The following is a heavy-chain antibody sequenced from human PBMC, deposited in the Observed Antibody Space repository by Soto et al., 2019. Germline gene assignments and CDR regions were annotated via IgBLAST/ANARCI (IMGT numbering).Heavy chain of an antibody. CDR1: GFAFSNAW. CDR3: TTDSRTTMPEVRFDY. J-gene: IGHJ4*01. CDR2: IKSKTDGGSA. D-gene: IGHD3-10*01. Sequence: GGSLRLSCAASGFAFSNAWINWVRQAPGKGQQWVGRIKSKTDGGSADYAAPVKGRFAVSRDDSKNIVYLQMNSLKIEDTAVYYCTTDSRTTMPEVRFDYWGHGTLVTVSS. V-gene: IGHV3-15*07.